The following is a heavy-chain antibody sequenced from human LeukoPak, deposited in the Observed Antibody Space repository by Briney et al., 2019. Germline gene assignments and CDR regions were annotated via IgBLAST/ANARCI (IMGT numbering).Heavy chain of an antibody. CDR2: IGTAGDT. Sequence: GGSLRLSCAASGFTFSSYDMHLIRQATGKGLEYLSAIGTAGDTYYPGSVKGRFTISRESAKNSLYLQMNSLRAGDTAVYYCARGYDILTGDNYFDYWGQGTLVTVSS. CDR1: GFTFSSYD. J-gene: IGHJ4*02. D-gene: IGHD3-9*01. V-gene: IGHV3-13*01. CDR3: ARGYDILTGDNYFDY.